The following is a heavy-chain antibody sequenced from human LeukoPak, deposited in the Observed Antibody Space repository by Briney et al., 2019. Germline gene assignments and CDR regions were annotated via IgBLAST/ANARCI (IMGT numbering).Heavy chain of an antibody. V-gene: IGHV3-23*01. Sequence: GGSLRLSCAASGFTFNTYAMSWVRQAPGKGLEWVSAISGGGGSTYYADSVKGRFTISRDNSKNTLYLQMNSPRAEDTAVYYCAKGQFGEYPGWFDPWGQGTLVTVSP. CDR3: AKGQFGEYPGWFDP. CDR2: ISGGGGST. D-gene: IGHD3-10*01. CDR1: GFTFNTYA. J-gene: IGHJ5*02.